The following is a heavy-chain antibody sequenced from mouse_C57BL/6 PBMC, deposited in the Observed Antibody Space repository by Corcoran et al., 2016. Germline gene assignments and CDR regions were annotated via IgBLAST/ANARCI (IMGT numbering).Heavy chain of an antibody. V-gene: IGHV9-3*01. D-gene: IGHD2-4*01. Sequence: QIQLVQSGPELKKPGETVKISCKASGDTFTTYGMSWVKQAPGKGLKWMGWINTYSGVPTYADDFQGRFAFSLDTSASTAYLQINNLKNEDTATYFCARGGCYDYEIAYWGEGTLVTVSA. J-gene: IGHJ3*01. CDR2: INTYSGVP. CDR1: GDTFTTYG. CDR3: ARGGCYDYEIAY.